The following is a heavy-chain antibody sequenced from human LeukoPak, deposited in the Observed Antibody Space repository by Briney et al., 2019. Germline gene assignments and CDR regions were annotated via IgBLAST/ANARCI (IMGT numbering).Heavy chain of an antibody. V-gene: IGHV3-23*01. J-gene: IGHJ4*02. CDR1: GFTYTDYS. Sequence: GGSLRLSCSASGFTYTDYSMSWVRRAPGKGLEWVSGISGSGGTTYYADSVKGRFTISRDKSKNTLYLQMNSLRAEDAAVYYCAKDTQYYYDSSGGAFDYWGQGTLVTVSS. CDR2: ISGSGGTT. CDR3: AKDTQYYYDSSGGAFDY. D-gene: IGHD3-22*01.